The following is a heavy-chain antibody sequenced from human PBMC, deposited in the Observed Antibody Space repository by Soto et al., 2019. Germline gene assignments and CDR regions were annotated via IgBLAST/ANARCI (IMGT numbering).Heavy chain of an antibody. CDR2: ISGTDGGA. CDR3: ASGALHGYTNGGLSYFHS. J-gene: IGHJ4*02. V-gene: IGHV3-23*01. CDR1: ELTSSNHA. Sequence: GSLRISCAASELTSSNHAIAWVRQAPGKGLEWVSGISGTDGGAYYADSVKGRFTISRDNSRSTLYLQMNSLRVEDTAVYYCASGALHGYTNGGLSYFHSWGQGTLVTVSS. D-gene: IGHD5-18*01.